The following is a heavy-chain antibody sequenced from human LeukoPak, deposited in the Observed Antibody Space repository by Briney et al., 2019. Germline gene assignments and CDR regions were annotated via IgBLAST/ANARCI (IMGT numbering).Heavy chain of an antibody. CDR1: GGTFSSYA. D-gene: IGHD2-2*01. V-gene: IGHV1-69*04. CDR3: ARHIVVVPAAFRD. J-gene: IGHJ4*02. CDR2: IIPILGIA. Sequence: SVKVSCKASGGTFSSYAISWVRQAPGQGLEWMGRIIPILGIANYAQKFQGRVTITADKSTSTAYMELSSLRSEDTAVYYCARHIVVVPAAFRDWGQGTLVTVSS.